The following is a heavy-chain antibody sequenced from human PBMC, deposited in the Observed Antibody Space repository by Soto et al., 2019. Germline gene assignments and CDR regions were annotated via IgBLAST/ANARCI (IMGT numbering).Heavy chain of an antibody. CDR1: GGSFSGYY. V-gene: IGHV4-34*01. D-gene: IGHD3-22*01. J-gene: IGHJ4*02. CDR3: ARGRRYDSSGYYPDFDY. Sequence: KPSETLSLTCAVYGGSFSGYYWSWIRQPPGKGLEWIGEINHSGSTNYNPSLKSRVTISVDTSKNQFSLKLSSVTAADTAVYYCARGRRYDSSGYYPDFDYWGQGTLVTVSS. CDR2: INHSGST.